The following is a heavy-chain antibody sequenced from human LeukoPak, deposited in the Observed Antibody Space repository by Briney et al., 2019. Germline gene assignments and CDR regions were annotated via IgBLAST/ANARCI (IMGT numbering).Heavy chain of an antibody. CDR1: GGTFNNSA. V-gene: IGHV1-69*05. CDR2: IVPLFGTA. J-gene: IGHJ5*02. Sequence: SVKVSCKTSGGTFNNSAISWVRQAPGQGLEWLGGIVPLFGTAGYAQKFQGSVTITKDESTRTVYLELTSLTSDDTAVYYCARDVHGDYGSGWFDPWGQGTLVSVSS. D-gene: IGHD4-17*01. CDR3: ARDVHGDYGSGWFDP.